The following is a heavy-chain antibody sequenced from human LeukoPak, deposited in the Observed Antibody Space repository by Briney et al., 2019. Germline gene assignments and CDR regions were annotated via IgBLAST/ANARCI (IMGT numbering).Heavy chain of an antibody. V-gene: IGHV4-34*01. CDR1: GGSFSGYY. CDR2: INHSGST. Sequence: SETLSLTCAVYGGSFSGYYWSWIRQPPGKGLEWIGEINHSGSTNYNPSLKSRVTISVDTSKNQFSLKLSSVTAADTAVYYCARGRGFWSGSASDYWGQGTLVTVSS. CDR3: ARGRGFWSGSASDY. J-gene: IGHJ4*02. D-gene: IGHD3-3*01.